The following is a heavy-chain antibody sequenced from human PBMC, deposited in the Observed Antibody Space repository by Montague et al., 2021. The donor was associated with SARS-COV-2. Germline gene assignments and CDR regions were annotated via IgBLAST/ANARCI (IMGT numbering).Heavy chain of an antibody. CDR2: IFYSGST. D-gene: IGHD3-9*01. V-gene: IGHV4-59*08. CDR3: ARLGLGGYDILTGYYQSGMDV. CDR1: GGSISSYS. Sequence: SETLSLTSTVSGGSISSYSWSWIRQPPGKGLEWIGSIFYSGSTNYNPSLKSRVTISVDTSKKQFSLKLSSVTAADTAVYYCARLGLGGYDILTGYYQSGMDVWGQGTTVTVSS. J-gene: IGHJ6*02.